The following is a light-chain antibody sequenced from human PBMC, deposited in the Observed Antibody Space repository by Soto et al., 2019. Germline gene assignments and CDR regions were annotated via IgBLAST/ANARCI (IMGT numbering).Light chain of an antibody. CDR1: QSISTW. J-gene: IGKJ2*01. CDR2: DGS. V-gene: IGKV1-5*01. Sequence: DIQMTQSPSTLSASVGDRVTITCRASQSISTWLAWYQEKPGKAPKLLIYDGSSLGSGVPSRFSGSGSGTEFTLSISSLQPEDFASYYCQQYNANFGQGTRLEIK. CDR3: QQYNAN.